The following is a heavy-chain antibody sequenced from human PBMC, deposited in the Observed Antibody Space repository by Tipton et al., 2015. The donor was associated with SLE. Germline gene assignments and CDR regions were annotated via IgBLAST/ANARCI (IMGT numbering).Heavy chain of an antibody. J-gene: IGHJ4*02. D-gene: IGHD6-6*01. Sequence: TLSLTCGVYSKSFSHYFWTWIRQPPGKGLEWIGEINHSGTTNYNASLKSRVSISKDTSETHFSLKLSAVTAADTAVYYCARSSKDKYYLYSSSSGFDYWGQGTLVTVSS. CDR2: INHSGTT. CDR3: ARSSKDKYYLYSSSSGFDY. V-gene: IGHV4-34*01. CDR1: SKSFSHYF.